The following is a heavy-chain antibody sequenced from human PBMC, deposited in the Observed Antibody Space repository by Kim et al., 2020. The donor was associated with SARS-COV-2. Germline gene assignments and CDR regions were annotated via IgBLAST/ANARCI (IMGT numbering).Heavy chain of an antibody. CDR2: ISYDGSNK. CDR3: ARTGDWGWGYYYYGMDV. V-gene: IGHV3-33*05. CDR1: GFTFSSYG. D-gene: IGHD7-27*01. J-gene: IGHJ6*02. Sequence: GGSLRLSCAASGFTFSSYGMHWVRQAPGKGLEWVAVISYDGSNKYYADSVKGRFTISRDNSKNTLYLQMNSLRAEDTAVYYCARTGDWGWGYYYYGMDVWGQGTTVTVSS.